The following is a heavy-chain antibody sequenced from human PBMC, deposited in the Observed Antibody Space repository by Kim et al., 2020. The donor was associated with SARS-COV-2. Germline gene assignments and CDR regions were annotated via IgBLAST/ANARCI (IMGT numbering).Heavy chain of an antibody. J-gene: IGHJ4*02. CDR2: IKIKTSGGTI. CDR1: GFTFTKAW. D-gene: IGHD3-22*01. CDR3: TTDDYYDSSGHYPGFDY. V-gene: IGHV3-15*01. Sequence: GGSLRLSCAVSGFTFTKAWMSWVRQAPGKGLEWVGRIKIKTSGGTIDYAAPVKGRFIISRDDSKNMLYLQMNSLKTEDTDVYYCTTDDYYDSSGHYPGFDYWGQGTLLTVSS.